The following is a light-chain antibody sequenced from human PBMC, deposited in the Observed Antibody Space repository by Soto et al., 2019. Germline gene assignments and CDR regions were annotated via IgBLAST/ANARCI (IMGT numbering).Light chain of an antibody. J-gene: IGLJ3*02. CDR2: EVT. CDR1: TNDIGSYNY. V-gene: IGLV2-14*01. CDR3: SSYKFSTTLRV. Sequence: QSALTQPASVSGSPGQSITLSCAGTTNDIGSYNYVSWFQQHPGEAPKLIIFEVTHRPSGISTRFSGSKSGNTASLTISDLPAEDEGLYYCSSYKFSTTLRVFGGGTKVTVL.